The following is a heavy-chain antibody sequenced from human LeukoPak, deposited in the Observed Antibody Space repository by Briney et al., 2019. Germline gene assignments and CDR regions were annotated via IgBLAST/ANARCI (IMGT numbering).Heavy chain of an antibody. V-gene: IGHV4-39*01. D-gene: IGHD5-12*01. CDR3: ARHVGYTPFDY. CDR1: GGSISSSTYC. J-gene: IGHJ4*02. Sequence: SETLSLTCTVSGGSISSSTYCWGWIRQPPGKGLEWIGSIYYSRSTYYNPSLKSRVTISVGTSKNQFSLRLSSVTAADTAVYYCARHVGYTPFDYWGQGTLVTVSS. CDR2: IYYSRST.